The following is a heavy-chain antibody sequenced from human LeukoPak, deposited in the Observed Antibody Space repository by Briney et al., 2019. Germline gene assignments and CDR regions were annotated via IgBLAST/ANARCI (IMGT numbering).Heavy chain of an antibody. Sequence: SETLSLTCTVSGGSISSYYWSWIRQPAGKWMEWIGRIYTSGSTNYNPSPKSRVTMSVDTSKNQFSLKLSSVTAADTAVYYCARVGGSYDYVWGSYHPIDWFDPWGQGTLVTVSS. D-gene: IGHD3-16*02. CDR1: GGSISSYY. V-gene: IGHV4-4*07. J-gene: IGHJ5*02. CDR3: ARVGGSYDYVWGSYHPIDWFDP. CDR2: IYTSGST.